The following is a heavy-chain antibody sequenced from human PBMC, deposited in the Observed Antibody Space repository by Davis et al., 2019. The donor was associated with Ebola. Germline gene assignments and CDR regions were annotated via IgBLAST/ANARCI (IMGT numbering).Heavy chain of an antibody. CDR2: INPNSGGT. V-gene: IGHV1-2*04. CDR3: AREGFGSGSYLDY. D-gene: IGHD1-26*01. CDR1: GYTFTGYY. Sequence: ASVKVSCKASGYTFTGYYMHWVRQAPGQGLEWMGWINPNSGGTNYAQKFQGWVTMTRDTSISTAYMELSRLRSDDTAVYYCAREGFGSGSYLDYWGQGTLVTVSS. J-gene: IGHJ4*02.